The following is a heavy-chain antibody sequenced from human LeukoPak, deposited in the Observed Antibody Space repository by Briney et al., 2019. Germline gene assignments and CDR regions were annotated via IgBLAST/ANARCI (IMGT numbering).Heavy chain of an antibody. D-gene: IGHD3-22*01. V-gene: IGHV1-69*13. Sequence: SVKVSCKASGGTFSSYAISWVRQAPGQGLEWMGGIIPIFGTANYAQKFQGRVTITADESTSTAYMELSSLRSEDTAVYYCARDYYDSSGYYYFDYWGQGTLVTVSS. CDR3: ARDYYDSSGYYYFDY. J-gene: IGHJ4*02. CDR1: GGTFSSYA. CDR2: IIPIFGTA.